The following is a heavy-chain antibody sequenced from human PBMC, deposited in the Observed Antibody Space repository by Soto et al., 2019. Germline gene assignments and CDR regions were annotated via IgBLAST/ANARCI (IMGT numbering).Heavy chain of an antibody. V-gene: IGHV4-31*03. J-gene: IGHJ4*02. CDR3: ARRVGDVGGYDSFYYFDY. Sequence: QVQLQESGPGLVKPSQTLSLTCTVSGGSISSGGYYWSWIRQHPGKGLEWIGYIYYSGSTYYNPSLKTRVTISVDTSKHQFSLKLSSVTAAATAVYYCARRVGDVGGYDSFYYFDYWGQGTLVTVSS. CDR1: GGSISSGGYY. D-gene: IGHD5-12*01. CDR2: IYYSGST.